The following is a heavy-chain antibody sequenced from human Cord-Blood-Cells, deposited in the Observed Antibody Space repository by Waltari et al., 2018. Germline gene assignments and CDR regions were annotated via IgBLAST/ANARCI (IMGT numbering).Heavy chain of an antibody. V-gene: IGHV1-2*02. CDR3: ARVDYCSGGSCYYFQH. D-gene: IGHD2-15*01. CDR2: INPNSNGT. Sequence: QVQLVQSGAEVKKPGASVKVSCKASGYTFTGYYMHWVRQAPGQGLEWMGWINPNSNGTNYAQKFQGRVTMTRDTSISTAYMELSRLRSHDTAVYYCARVDYCSGGSCYYFQHWGQGTLVTVSS. J-gene: IGHJ1*01. CDR1: GYTFTGYY.